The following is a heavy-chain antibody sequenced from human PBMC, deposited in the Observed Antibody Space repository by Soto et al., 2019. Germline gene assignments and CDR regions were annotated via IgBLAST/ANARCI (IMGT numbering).Heavy chain of an antibody. J-gene: IGHJ6*01. Sequence: SQTLSVTCAISGASVSSNIAAWNCIRQSPSRGLEWLGRTYYRSKWYNDYAVSVKSRITINPDTSKNQFSLQLNSVTPEDTAVYYCARAGTLHYYYGMGVWGQGTTVTVSS. V-gene: IGHV6-1*01. CDR2: TYYRSKWYN. CDR3: ARAGTLHYYYGMGV. CDR1: GASVSSNIAA. D-gene: IGHD6-13*01.